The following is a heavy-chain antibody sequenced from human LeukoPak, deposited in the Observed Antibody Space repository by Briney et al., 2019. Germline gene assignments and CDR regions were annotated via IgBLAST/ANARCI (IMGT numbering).Heavy chain of an antibody. V-gene: IGHV3-74*01. CDR2: INTDGSST. CDR3: ARDSPPSDSSGWGDYGMDV. D-gene: IGHD6-19*01. J-gene: IGHJ6*02. Sequence: GGSLRLSCAASGFTFSSYWMHWVRQAPGKGLVWVSRINTDGSSTSYADSVKGRFTISRDNAKNSLYLQMNSLRAEDTAVYYCARDSPPSDSSGWGDYGMDVWGQGTTVTVSS. CDR1: GFTFSSYW.